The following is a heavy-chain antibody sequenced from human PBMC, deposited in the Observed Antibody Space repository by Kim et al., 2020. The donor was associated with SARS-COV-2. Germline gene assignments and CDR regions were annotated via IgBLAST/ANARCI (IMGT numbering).Heavy chain of an antibody. CDR1: GFTFSSFT. CDR3: ARDHYWDIFTGYYDY. Sequence: GGSLRLSFAASGFTFSSFTMNWVRQAPGKGLEWVSSISTSSSYIYYADSVKGRFTISRDNAKNSLYLQMNSLRAEDTAVYYCARDHYWDIFTGYYDYWGQGTLGTASS. CDR2: ISTSSSYI. D-gene: IGHD3-9*01. V-gene: IGHV3-21*01. J-gene: IGHJ4*02.